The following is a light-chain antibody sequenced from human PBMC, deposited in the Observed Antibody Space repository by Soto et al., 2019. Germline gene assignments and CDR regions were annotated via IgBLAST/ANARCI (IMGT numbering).Light chain of an antibody. CDR2: GAS. CDR3: QHYGSSRYT. J-gene: IGKJ2*01. V-gene: IGKV3-20*01. CDR1: QSVRTSY. Sequence: EIVLTQSPSTLSLSPGEGATLSCRASQSVRTSYLAWYQQKPGQAPRLLIFGASSRATGIPDRFSGSGSGTDFTLTISRLEPEDFAVYYCQHYGSSRYTFGPGTKVEIK.